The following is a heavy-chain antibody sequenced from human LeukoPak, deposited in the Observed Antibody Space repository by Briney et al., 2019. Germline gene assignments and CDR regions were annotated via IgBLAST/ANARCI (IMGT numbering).Heavy chain of an antibody. CDR3: TTFLGGSGSSDFDY. CDR2: IKRKTDGGTT. Sequence: GGSLRLSCVTSGFTFINAWMSWVRQAPGKGLEWVGRIKRKTDGGTTDYAAPVKGRFSISRDDSKDTMYLQMNSLKIEDTAVYYCTTFLGGSGSSDFDYWGQGTLVTVSS. D-gene: IGHD3-10*01. CDR1: GFTFINAW. V-gene: IGHV3-15*01. J-gene: IGHJ4*02.